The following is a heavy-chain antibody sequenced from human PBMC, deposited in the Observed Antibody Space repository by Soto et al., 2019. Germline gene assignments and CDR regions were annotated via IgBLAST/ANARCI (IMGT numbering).Heavy chain of an antibody. CDR1: GVSINDYY. CDR2: IYHGGST. V-gene: IGHV4-38-2*02. D-gene: IGHD3-22*01. CDR3: ARVGPWVPYYYDSSPYTFENWFDP. Sequence: PSETLSLTCTVSGVSINDYYWTWIRQPPGKGLEWIGSIYHGGSTYYNPSLNSRVTLSIDMTNNHVSLILNSVTAADTAVYYCARVGPWVPYYYDSSPYTFENWFDPWGQGTLVTVSS. J-gene: IGHJ5*02.